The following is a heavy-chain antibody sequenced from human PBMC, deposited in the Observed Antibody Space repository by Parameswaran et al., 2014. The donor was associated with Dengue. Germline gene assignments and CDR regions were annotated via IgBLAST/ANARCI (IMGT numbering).Heavy chain of an antibody. V-gene: IGHV1-2*02. J-gene: IGHJ6*02. D-gene: IGHD3-10*01. CDR3: ARDRDYYGSGSSYYGMDV. Sequence: WVRQAPGQGLEWMGWINPNSGGTNYAQKFQGRVTMTRDTSISTAYMELSRLRSDDTAVYYCARDRDYYGSGSSYYGMDVWGRGTTVTVSS. CDR2: INPNSGGT.